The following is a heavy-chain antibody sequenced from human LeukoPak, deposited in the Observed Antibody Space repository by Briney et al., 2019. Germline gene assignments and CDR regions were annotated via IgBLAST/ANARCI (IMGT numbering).Heavy chain of an antibody. CDR2: INHSGST. CDR3: ARAPLPFASGVVY. J-gene: IGHJ4*02. D-gene: IGHD3-10*01. CDR1: GGSFSGYY. Sequence: SGTLSLTCAVYGGSFSGYYWSWIRQPPGKGLEWIGEINHSGSTNYNPSLKSRVTISVDTSKNQFSLKLSSVTAADTAVYYCARAPLPFASGVVYWGQGTLVTVSS. V-gene: IGHV4-34*01.